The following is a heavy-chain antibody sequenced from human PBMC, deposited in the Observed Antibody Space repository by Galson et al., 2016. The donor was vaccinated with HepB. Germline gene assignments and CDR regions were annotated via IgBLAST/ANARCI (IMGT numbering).Heavy chain of an antibody. D-gene: IGHD3-10*01. CDR3: ARGHPRGRYDYTSGNYNNVVFDV. Sequence: LRLSCAASGFTVSSNYMSWIRQPPGKGPEWMGEITHTGSTTHNPSLKSRVAMSLDTSKNHLSLKLNFVTAADTAVYYCARGHPRGRYDYTSGNYNNVVFDVWGQGTLVTVSS. CDR2: ITHTGST. J-gene: IGHJ5*02. CDR1: GFTVSSNY. V-gene: IGHV4-34*01.